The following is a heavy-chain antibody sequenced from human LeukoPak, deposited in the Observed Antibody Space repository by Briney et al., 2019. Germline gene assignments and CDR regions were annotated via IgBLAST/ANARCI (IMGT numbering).Heavy chain of an antibody. V-gene: IGHV1-18*01. CDR2: ISAYNGNT. Sequence: GASVKVSCKASGYTFTSYGISWVRQAPGQGLEWMGWISAYNGNTNYAQKLQGRVTMTTDTSTSTAYMELRSLRSDDTAVYYCARDLYYDFWSGYPYYYCMDVWGKGTTVTVSS. CDR1: GYTFTSYG. CDR3: ARDLYYDFWSGYPYYYCMDV. J-gene: IGHJ6*03. D-gene: IGHD3-3*01.